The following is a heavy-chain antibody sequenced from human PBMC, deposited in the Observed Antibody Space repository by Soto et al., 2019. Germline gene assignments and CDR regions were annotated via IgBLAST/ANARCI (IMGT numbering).Heavy chain of an antibody. Sequence: SETLSLTCIVAGGPIYTYSWNWIRQPPGKGLEWIGHISYSGTTNYTPYLKSRVTISIDTSRKQISLHLTSATAADTATYYCARDAGYEDYYYSMDVWGKGTTVTVSS. CDR1: GGPIYTYS. J-gene: IGHJ6*03. CDR2: ISYSGTT. CDR3: ARDAGYEDYYYSMDV. D-gene: IGHD2-15*01. V-gene: IGHV4-59*01.